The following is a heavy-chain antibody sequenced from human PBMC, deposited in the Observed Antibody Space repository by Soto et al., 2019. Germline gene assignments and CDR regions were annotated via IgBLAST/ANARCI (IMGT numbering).Heavy chain of an antibody. V-gene: IGHV4-34*01. Sequence: PSETLSLTCAVYGGSFSGYYWSWIRQPPGKGLEWIGEINHSGSTNYNPSLKSRVTISVDTSKNQFSLKLSSVTAADTAVYYCARTSGWSVTTSFDYWGQGTLVTVSS. CDR3: ARTSGWSVTTSFDY. CDR2: INHSGST. J-gene: IGHJ4*02. D-gene: IGHD4-17*01. CDR1: GGSFSGYY.